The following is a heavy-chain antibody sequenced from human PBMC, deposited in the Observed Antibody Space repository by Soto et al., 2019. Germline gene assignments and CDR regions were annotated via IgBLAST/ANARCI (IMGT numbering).Heavy chain of an antibody. J-gene: IGHJ3*02. CDR3: ARGAYCSGGSFLRRRGGAFDI. D-gene: IGHD2-15*01. Sequence: QVQLVQSGAEVKKPGSSVKVSCKASGGTFSSYTISWVRQAPGQGLEWMGRIIPILGIANYAQKFQGRVTIPADKSPSTAYMELSSLRSEDTAVYYWARGAYCSGGSFLRRRGGAFDIWGQGTMVTVSS. CDR1: GGTFSSYT. V-gene: IGHV1-69*02. CDR2: IIPILGIA.